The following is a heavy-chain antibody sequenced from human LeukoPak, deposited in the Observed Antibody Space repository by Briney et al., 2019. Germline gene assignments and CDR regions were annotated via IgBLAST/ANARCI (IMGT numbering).Heavy chain of an antibody. V-gene: IGHV3-7*01. CDR2: IKQDGSQK. CDR1: RFTFSSYW. Sequence: GGSLRLSCAASRFTFSSYWMSWVRQAPGKVLEWVANIKQDGSQKYYVDSVKGRFTTSRDNAKNSLYLQMNSLRAEDTAVYYCARRPVVHYSDSSGYHDYWGQGTLVTVSS. J-gene: IGHJ4*02. CDR3: ARRPVVHYSDSSGYHDY. D-gene: IGHD3-22*01.